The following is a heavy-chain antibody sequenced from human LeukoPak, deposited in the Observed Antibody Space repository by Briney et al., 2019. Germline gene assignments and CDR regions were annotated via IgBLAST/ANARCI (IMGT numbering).Heavy chain of an antibody. Sequence: GGSLRLSCAASGFTFDDYAMHWVRQAPGKGLEWVSGISWNSGSIGYADSAKGRFTISRDNAKNSLYLQMNSLRAEDTALYYCAKGAAVLRYFDWLGSAYGMDVWGQGTTVTVPS. CDR3: AKGAAVLRYFDWLGSAYGMDV. J-gene: IGHJ6*02. V-gene: IGHV3-9*01. D-gene: IGHD3-9*01. CDR1: GFTFDDYA. CDR2: ISWNSGSI.